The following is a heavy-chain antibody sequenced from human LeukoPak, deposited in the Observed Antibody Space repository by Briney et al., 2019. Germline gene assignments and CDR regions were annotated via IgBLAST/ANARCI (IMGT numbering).Heavy chain of an antibody. Sequence: ASVKVSCKASGYTFTSYDINWVRQATGQGLEWMGWMNPNSGNTGYAQRFQGRVTITRNTSISTAYMELSSLRSEDTAVYYCARTGTKLSSGWYGFGYWGQGTLVTVSS. J-gene: IGHJ4*02. V-gene: IGHV1-8*03. CDR1: GYTFTSYD. CDR2: MNPNSGNT. CDR3: ARTGTKLSSGWYGFGY. D-gene: IGHD6-19*01.